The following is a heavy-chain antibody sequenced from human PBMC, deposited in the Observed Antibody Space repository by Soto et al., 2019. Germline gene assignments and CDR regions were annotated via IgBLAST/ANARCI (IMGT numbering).Heavy chain of an antibody. CDR2: ISAYNGNT. Sequence: ASVKVSCKASAYTFTSYGVSWVRQAPGQGFEWMGWISAYNGNTNYAQKLQGRVTMTTDTSTSTAYMELRSLRSDDTAVYYCARPVPLDNYFYYSNLDVWGKGTTV. CDR1: AYTFTSYG. J-gene: IGHJ6*03. D-gene: IGHD1-1*01. CDR3: ARPVPLDNYFYYSNLDV. V-gene: IGHV1-18*01.